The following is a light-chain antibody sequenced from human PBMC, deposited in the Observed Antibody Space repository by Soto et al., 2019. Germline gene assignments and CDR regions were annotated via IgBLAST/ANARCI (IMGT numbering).Light chain of an antibody. V-gene: IGLV2-14*01. CDR2: EVS. CDR1: SSDVGGYNY. J-gene: IGLJ1*01. CDR3: SSYTSSSTLYV. Sequence: QSVLTQPASVSGSPGQSITISCTGTSSDVGGYNYVSWYRQHPGKAPKLIIYEVSNRPSGFSNRFSGSKSGNTASLTISGLQPEDEADYYCSSYTSSSTLYVFGTGTKLTVL.